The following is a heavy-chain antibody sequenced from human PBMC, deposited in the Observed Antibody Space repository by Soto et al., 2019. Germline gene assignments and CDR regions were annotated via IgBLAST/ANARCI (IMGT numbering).Heavy chain of an antibody. V-gene: IGHV1-46*01. CDR3: AKDFGGVGSCYYAWYDP. Sequence: QVQLVQSGAEVKKPGASVKISCKASGYIFTNYYIHWVRQAPGQGLEWVGIINPRGGSTSYAPKFQGRVTMNRDTSTGTVFLELNSLRAEDTAVFYCAKDFGGVGSCYYAWYDPWGQGTLVTVSS. D-gene: IGHD3-10*01. J-gene: IGHJ5*02. CDR1: GYIFTNYY. CDR2: INPRGGST.